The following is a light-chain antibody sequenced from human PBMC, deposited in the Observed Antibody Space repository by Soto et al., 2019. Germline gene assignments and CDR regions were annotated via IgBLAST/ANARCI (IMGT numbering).Light chain of an antibody. CDR1: SSDVGGYNY. Sequence: QSVLTQPASVSGSPGQSITISCTGTSSDVGGYNYVSWYQQHPAKAPKLMIYEVSNRPSGVSHRFSGSTSGNTASLTISGLPAEDEADYYCFSYTTSSTLVFGGGTKVTVL. CDR3: FSYTTSSTLV. V-gene: IGLV2-14*01. CDR2: EVS. J-gene: IGLJ3*02.